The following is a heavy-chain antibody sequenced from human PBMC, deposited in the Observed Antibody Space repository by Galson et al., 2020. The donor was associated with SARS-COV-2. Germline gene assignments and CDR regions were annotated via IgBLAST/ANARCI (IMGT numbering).Heavy chain of an antibody. Sequence: GGSLRLSCAASGFTFSSYAMSWVRQAPGKGLEWVSAISGSGGSTYYADSVKGRFTISRDNSKNTLYLQMNSLRAEDTAVYYCATRTEPEESGYHAREDYWGQGTLVTVSS. CDR1: GFTFSSYA. D-gene: IGHD3-3*01. J-gene: IGHJ4*02. V-gene: IGHV3-23*01. CDR3: ATRTEPEESGYHAREDY. CDR2: ISGSGGST.